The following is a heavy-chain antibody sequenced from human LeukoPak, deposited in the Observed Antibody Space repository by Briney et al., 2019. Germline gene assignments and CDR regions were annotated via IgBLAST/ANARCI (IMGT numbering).Heavy chain of an antibody. V-gene: IGHV4-31*03. CDR3: ARGDPADFDY. J-gene: IGHJ4*02. CDR1: GGSISSSGHY. D-gene: IGHD2-21*01. CDR2: IYYGGGT. Sequence: SETLSLTCSVSGGSISSSGHYWSWIRQRPGMGLEWIGYIYYGGGTYYNPSLKSRVTISLDTSKNQFTLKVRSVTAADTAVYYCARGDPADFDYWGQGTLVTVSS.